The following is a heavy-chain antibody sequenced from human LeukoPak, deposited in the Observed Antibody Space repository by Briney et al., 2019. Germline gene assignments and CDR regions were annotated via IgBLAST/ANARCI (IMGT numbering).Heavy chain of an antibody. J-gene: IGHJ4*02. CDR2: IGGSSGDT. Sequence: PGGSLRLSCAASGFTFRNYAVTWVRQAPGKGLEWVSAIGGSSGDTFYANSVKGRFTISRDNSKNTLYLQMNSLRAEDTAVYYCARGNPYYYDSSGHDYWGQGTLVTVSS. CDR1: GFTFRNYA. CDR3: ARGNPYYYDSSGHDY. V-gene: IGHV3-23*01. D-gene: IGHD3-22*01.